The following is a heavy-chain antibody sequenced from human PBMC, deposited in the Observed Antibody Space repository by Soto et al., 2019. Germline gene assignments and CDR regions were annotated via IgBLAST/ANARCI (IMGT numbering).Heavy chain of an antibody. CDR2: LMPIFGPA. J-gene: IGHJ5*02. D-gene: IGHD2-2*02. Sequence: ASVKVSCKASGGTFSSSGISWVRQAPGQGLEWMGGLMPIFGPANYAQKFQGRVTITADESTSTVFMELSSLRSEDTAVYYCAGLVPAPIELYPRVGWFDPWGQGTVVTVSS. CDR1: GGTFSSSG. V-gene: IGHV1-69*13. CDR3: AGLVPAPIELYPRVGWFDP.